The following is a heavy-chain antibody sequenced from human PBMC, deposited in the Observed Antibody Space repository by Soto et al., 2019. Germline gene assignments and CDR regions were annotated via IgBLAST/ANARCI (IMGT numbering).Heavy chain of an antibody. CDR2: ISAYNGNT. Sequence: QVQLVQSGAEVKKPGASVKVSCKASGYTFTSYGISWVRQAPGHGLEWMGWISAYNGNTNYSQKLQGRVTMTTDTSTSTASMRLRCMRSDDTAVYYCASHSGYESNYWCQGTLVTVSS. D-gene: IGHD5-12*01. CDR1: GYTFTSYG. V-gene: IGHV1-18*01. J-gene: IGHJ4*02. CDR3: ASHSGYESNY.